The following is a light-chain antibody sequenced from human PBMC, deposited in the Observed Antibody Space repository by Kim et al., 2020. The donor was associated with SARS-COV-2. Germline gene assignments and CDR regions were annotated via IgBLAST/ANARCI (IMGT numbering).Light chain of an antibody. CDR2: QDN. V-gene: IGLV3-1*01. Sequence: SYELTQPPSVSVSPGQTASITCSGYKLGDKYVSWYQQKPGQSPVVVIYQDNQLPSGIPDRFSGSNSGNTATLTISGTQAMDEADYYCQAWDSSTHNYVFGAGTKVTVL. CDR1: KLGDKY. CDR3: QAWDSSTHNYV. J-gene: IGLJ1*01.